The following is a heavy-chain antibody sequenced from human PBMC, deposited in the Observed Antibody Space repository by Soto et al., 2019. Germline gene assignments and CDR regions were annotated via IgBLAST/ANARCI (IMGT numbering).Heavy chain of an antibody. CDR1: GYTFTGYY. V-gene: IGHV1-2*04. D-gene: IGHD6-19*01. CDR3: ARELRGIAVAGPYYYGMDV. J-gene: IGHJ6*02. Sequence: ASVKVSCKASGYTFTGYYMHWVRQAPGQGLEWMGWINPNSGGINYAQKFQGWVTMTRDTSISTAYMELSRLRSDDTAVYYCARELRGIAVAGPYYYGMDVWGQGTTVTVSS. CDR2: INPNSGGI.